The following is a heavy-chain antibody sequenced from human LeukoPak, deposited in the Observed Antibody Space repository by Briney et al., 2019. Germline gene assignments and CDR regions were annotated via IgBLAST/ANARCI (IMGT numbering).Heavy chain of an antibody. V-gene: IGHV3-21*01. CDR2: ISSSSSYI. D-gene: IGHD3-10*01. Sequence: GGSLRLSCAVSGFTFSSYGMNWVRQAPGKGLEWVSSISSSSSYIYYADSVKGRFTISRDNAKNSLYLQMNSLRAEDTAVYYCARVPGSGITNNHIDYWGQGTLVTVSS. J-gene: IGHJ4*02. CDR1: GFTFSSYG. CDR3: ARVPGSGITNNHIDY.